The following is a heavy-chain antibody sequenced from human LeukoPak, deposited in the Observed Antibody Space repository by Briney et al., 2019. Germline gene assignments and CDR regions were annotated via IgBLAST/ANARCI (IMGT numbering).Heavy chain of an antibody. Sequence: PSETLSLTCTVSGGSISSSTYHWGWIRQPPGKGLEWIGSIYNRGSTYYNPSLKSRITISVDTSKNQFSLKLSSVTAADTAVYYCARHSPYGSGSLSWFDPWGQGTLVTVSS. D-gene: IGHD3-10*01. J-gene: IGHJ5*02. V-gene: IGHV4-39*01. CDR2: IYNRGST. CDR1: GGSISSSTYH. CDR3: ARHSPYGSGSLSWFDP.